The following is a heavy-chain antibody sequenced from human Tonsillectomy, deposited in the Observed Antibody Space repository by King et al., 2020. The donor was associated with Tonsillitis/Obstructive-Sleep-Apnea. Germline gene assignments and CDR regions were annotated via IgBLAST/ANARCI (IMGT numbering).Heavy chain of an antibody. CDR2: IYYSGST. J-gene: IGHJ4*02. V-gene: IGHV4-31*03. D-gene: IGHD3-3*01. Sequence: VQLQESGPGLVKPSQTLSLTCTVSGGSISSGGYYWSWIRQHPGKGLEWIGNIYYSGSTYYNPSLKSRVTISVDTSNNQFSLKLTSVTAADTAVYYCAREKRFTIFGVIDPWHFDYWGQGTLVTVSS. CDR1: GGSISSGGYY. CDR3: AREKRFTIFGVIDPWHFDY.